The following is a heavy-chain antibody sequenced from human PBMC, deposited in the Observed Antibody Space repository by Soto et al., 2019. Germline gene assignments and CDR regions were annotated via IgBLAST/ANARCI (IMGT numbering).Heavy chain of an antibody. CDR2: IIPIFGTA. J-gene: IGHJ3*02. CDR3: ASPRGTFYDDCSGYPPDGAYDI. V-gene: IGHV1-69*13. Sequence: SVKVSCKASGGTFSSYAISWVRQAPGQGLEWMGGIIPIFGTANYAQKFQGRVTITADESTSTAYMELSSLRSEDTAVYYCASPRGTFYDDCSGYPPDGAYDIRGQGTMDTFAS. CDR1: GGTFSSYA. D-gene: IGHD3-22*01.